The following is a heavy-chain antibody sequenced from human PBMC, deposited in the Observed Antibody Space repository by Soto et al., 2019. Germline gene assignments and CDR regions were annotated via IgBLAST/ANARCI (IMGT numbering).Heavy chain of an antibody. CDR3: ATTGGVLRFLEWSPPNYYYYGMDV. V-gene: IGHV1-24*01. D-gene: IGHD3-3*01. J-gene: IGHJ6*02. Sequence: ASVKVSCKVSGYTLTELSMHWVRQAPGKGLEWMGGFDPEDGETIYAQKFQGRVTMTEDTSTDTAYMELSSLRSEDPAVYYCATTGGVLRFLEWSPPNYYYYGMDVWGQGTTVTVSS. CDR2: FDPEDGET. CDR1: GYTLTELS.